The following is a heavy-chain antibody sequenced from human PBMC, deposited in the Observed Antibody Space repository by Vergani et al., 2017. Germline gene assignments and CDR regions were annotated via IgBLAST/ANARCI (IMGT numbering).Heavy chain of an antibody. J-gene: IGHJ6*02. CDR1: GFTFSGSA. CDR3: TRRRVGMDV. CDR2: IRSKANSYAT. V-gene: IGHV3-73*02. Sequence: EVQLVESGGGLVQPGGSLKLSCAASGFTFSGSAMQWVRQASGKGLEWVGRIRSKANSYATAYAASVKGRFTISRDDSKNTAYLQMNSLKTEDTAVYYCTRRRVGMDVWGQGTTVTVSS.